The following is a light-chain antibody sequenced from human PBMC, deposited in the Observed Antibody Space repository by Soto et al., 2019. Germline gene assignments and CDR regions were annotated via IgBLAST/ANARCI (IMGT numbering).Light chain of an antibody. CDR2: DVW. CDR1: GSDIGGYNY. CDR3: SSYTANMTDV. Sequence: QSALTQPASVSGSPGQSITIYCIGTGSDIGGYNYVSWYQQHPGKAPTLMIYDVWARPLGVSHRFSGSKSGNTASLTISRLQGDDEADSYCSSYTANMTDVFGTGTKVTVL. V-gene: IGLV2-14*03. J-gene: IGLJ1*01.